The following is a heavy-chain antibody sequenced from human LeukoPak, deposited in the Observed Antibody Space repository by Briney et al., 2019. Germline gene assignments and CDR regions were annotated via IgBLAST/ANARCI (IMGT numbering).Heavy chain of an antibody. V-gene: IGHV3-21*01. D-gene: IGHD3-3*01. CDR2: ISSSSSYI. Sequence: GGSLRLSCAASGFTFSSYSMNWVRQAPGKGLEWVSSISSSSSYIYYADSVEGRFTISRDNAKNSLYLQMNSLRAEDTAVYYCARKLNFWSGYAVSDYWGQGTQVTVSS. J-gene: IGHJ4*02. CDR3: ARKLNFWSGYAVSDY. CDR1: GFTFSSYS.